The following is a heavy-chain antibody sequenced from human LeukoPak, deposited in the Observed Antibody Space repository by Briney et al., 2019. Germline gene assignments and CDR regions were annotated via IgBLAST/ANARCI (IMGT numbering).Heavy chain of an antibody. CDR1: GYTFTSYG. CDR3: ARGPPRVATTRSLIDY. V-gene: IGHV1-18*01. CDR2: ISAYNGNT. D-gene: IGHD5-12*01. J-gene: IGHJ4*02. Sequence: ASAKVSCKASGYTFTSYGISWVRQAPGQGLEWMGWISAYNGNTNYAQKLQGRVTMTTDTSTSTAYMELRSLRSDDTAVYYCARGPPRVATTRSLIDYWGQGTLVTVSS.